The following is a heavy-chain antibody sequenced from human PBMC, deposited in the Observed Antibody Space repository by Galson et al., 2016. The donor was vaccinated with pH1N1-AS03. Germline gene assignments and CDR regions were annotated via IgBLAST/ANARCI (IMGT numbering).Heavy chain of an antibody. V-gene: IGHV4-30-2*01. CDR1: GDSISSGDYS. J-gene: IGHJ5*02. CDR2: IYESGRT. D-gene: IGHD2-15*01. Sequence: TLSLTCVVSGDSISSGDYSWGWIRQTPGKGLESIGYIYESGRTYFSPSLKSRVTISIDRSKNQFSLELKSVTAADTAVYYCARDRTYCSGGSCYADGYDPWGQGILVTVSS. CDR3: ARDRTYCSGGSCYADGYDP.